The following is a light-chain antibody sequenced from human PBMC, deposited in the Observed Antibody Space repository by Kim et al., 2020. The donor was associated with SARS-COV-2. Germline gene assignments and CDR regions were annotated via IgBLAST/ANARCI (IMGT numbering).Light chain of an antibody. CDR1: QSANSN. CDR3: QQYNNWPPIT. CDR2: GAS. V-gene: IGKV3-15*01. Sequence: SPGETGTHSCQASQSANSNLAWYPQKHAQAPRLLIYGASTRATGIPARFSGSGSGTEFTLTISSLQSEDFAVYYCQQYNNWPPITFGQGTRLEIK. J-gene: IGKJ5*01.